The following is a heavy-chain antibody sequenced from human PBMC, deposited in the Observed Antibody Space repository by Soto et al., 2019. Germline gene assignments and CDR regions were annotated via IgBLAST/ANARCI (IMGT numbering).Heavy chain of an antibody. CDR1: GFTFSSYW. CDR3: ARESRGYSGYDYAHYYYYYYMDV. V-gene: IGHV3-74*01. CDR2: INSDGSST. J-gene: IGHJ6*03. D-gene: IGHD5-12*01. Sequence: EVQLVESGGGLVQPGGSLRLSCAASGFTFSSYWMHWVRQAPGKGLVWVSRINSDGSSTSYADYVKGRFTISRDNAKNTLYLQMNSLRAEDTAVYYCARESRGYSGYDYAHYYYYYYMDVWGKGTTVTVSS.